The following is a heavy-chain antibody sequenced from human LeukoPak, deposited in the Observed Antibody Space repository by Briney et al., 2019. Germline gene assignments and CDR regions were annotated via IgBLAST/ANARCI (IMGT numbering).Heavy chain of an antibody. CDR2: IKQDGSER. CDR1: GFTFSSYW. CDR3: ARIRAANALDI. J-gene: IGHJ3*02. Sequence: GGSLRLSCAASGFTFSSYWMSWVRQAPGKGLEWVANIKQDGSERYYVDSVKGRFAISRDNAKNSLYLQMNSLRAEDTAVFYCARIRAANALDIWGQGTMVTVSS. V-gene: IGHV3-7*01. D-gene: IGHD3-3*02.